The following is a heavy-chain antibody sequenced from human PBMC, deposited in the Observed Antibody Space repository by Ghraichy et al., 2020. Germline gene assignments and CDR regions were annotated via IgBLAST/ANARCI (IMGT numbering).Heavy chain of an antibody. CDR2: IYYSGST. CDR3: ARELDLNAFDI. CDR1: GGSISSGDYY. V-gene: IGHV4-30-4*08. Sequence: SETLSLTCTVSGGSISSGDYYWSWIRQPPGKGLELIGYIYYSGSTYYNPSLKSRVTISVDTSKNQFSLKLSSVTAADTAVYYCARELDLNAFDIWGQGTMVTVSS. D-gene: IGHD1-1*01. J-gene: IGHJ3*02.